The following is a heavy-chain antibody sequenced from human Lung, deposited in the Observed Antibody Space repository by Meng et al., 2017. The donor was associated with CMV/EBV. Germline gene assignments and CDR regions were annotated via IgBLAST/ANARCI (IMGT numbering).Heavy chain of an antibody. V-gene: IGHV3-74*03. Sequence: VLLVESGGGLVQPGGSLSLSCAVSGFTLRRYWMHWVRQAPGKGLEWVSRIDSDGRDITYADSVRGRFTISRDDAKNTLYLQMNSLRVEDTAVYYCARGVAESLGWEMGYWGQGTLVTVSS. CDR2: IDSDGRDI. CDR1: GFTLRRYW. J-gene: IGHJ4*02. CDR3: ARGVAESLGWEMGY. D-gene: IGHD1-26*01.